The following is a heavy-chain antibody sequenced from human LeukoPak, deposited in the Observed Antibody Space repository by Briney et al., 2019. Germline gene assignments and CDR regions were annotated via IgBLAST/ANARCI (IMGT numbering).Heavy chain of an antibody. D-gene: IGHD6-19*01. CDR3: ARHETSSGWYGGYYYYYYMDV. CDR1: GYSFTSYW. CDR2: IYPGDSDT. V-gene: IGHV5-51*01. J-gene: IGHJ6*03. Sequence: GESLKISCKGSGYSFTSYWIGWVRQMPGKGLEWMGIIYPGDSDTRYSPSFQGQVTISADKSISTDYLQWSSLKASDTAMYYCARHETSSGWYGGYYYYYYMDVWGKGTTVTVSS.